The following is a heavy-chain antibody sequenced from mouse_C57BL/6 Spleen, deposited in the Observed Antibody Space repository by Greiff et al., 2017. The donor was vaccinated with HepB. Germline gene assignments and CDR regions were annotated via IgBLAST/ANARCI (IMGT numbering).Heavy chain of an antibody. CDR3: ARTGIYYGNYDAMDY. CDR1: GFTFSDYG. D-gene: IGHD2-1*01. V-gene: IGHV5-17*01. CDR2: ISSGSSTI. J-gene: IGHJ4*01. Sequence: VQLKESGGGLVKPGGSLKLSCAASGFTFSDYGMHWVRQAPEKGLEWVAYISSGSSTIYYADTVKGRFTISRDNAKNTLFLQMTSLRSEDTAMYYCARTGIYYGNYDAMDYWGQGTSVTVSS.